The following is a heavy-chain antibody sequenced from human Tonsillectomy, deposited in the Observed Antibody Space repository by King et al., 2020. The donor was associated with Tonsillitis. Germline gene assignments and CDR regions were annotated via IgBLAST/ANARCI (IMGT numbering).Heavy chain of an antibody. CDR1: GFTVSSNY. CDR2: IYSGGST. V-gene: IGHV3-66*01. J-gene: IGHJ6*02. CDR3: ARGPGSPYYYGMDV. Sequence: VQLVESGGGLVQPGGSLRLSCAASGFTVSSNYMNCVRQAPGKGLEWVSVIYSGGSTYYADSVKGRFTISRDNSKNTVYLQMNSLRAEDTAAYYCARGPGSPYYYGMDVWGQGTTVTVSS. D-gene: IGHD3-10*01.